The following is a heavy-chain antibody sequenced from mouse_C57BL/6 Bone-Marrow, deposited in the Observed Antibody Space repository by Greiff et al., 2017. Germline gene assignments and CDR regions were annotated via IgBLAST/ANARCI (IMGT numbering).Heavy chain of an antibody. CDR2: IDPEDGET. V-gene: IGHV14-2*01. J-gene: IGHJ1*03. CDR1: GFNIKDYY. D-gene: IGHD2-3*01. CDR3: AAHRWLLLYFDV. Sequence: EVQRVESGAELVKPGASVKLSCTASGFNIKDYYMHWVKQRTEQGLEWIGRIDPEDGETKYAPKFQGKATITADTSSNTAYLQLSSLTSEDTAVYYCAAHRWLLLYFDVWGTGNTVTVSS.